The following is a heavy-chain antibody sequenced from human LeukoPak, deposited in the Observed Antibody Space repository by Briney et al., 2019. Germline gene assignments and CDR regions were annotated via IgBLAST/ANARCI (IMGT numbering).Heavy chain of an antibody. Sequence: GGSLRLSCAASGFTFSDYYMSWIRQAPGKGLEWVSYVSSSGSTIYYADSVEGRFTISRDNAKNSLYLQMNSLRAEDTAVYYCAREVVVVPAAYNWFDPWGQGTLVTVSS. J-gene: IGHJ5*02. CDR3: AREVVVVPAAYNWFDP. D-gene: IGHD2-2*01. CDR2: VSSSGSTI. CDR1: GFTFSDYY. V-gene: IGHV3-11*01.